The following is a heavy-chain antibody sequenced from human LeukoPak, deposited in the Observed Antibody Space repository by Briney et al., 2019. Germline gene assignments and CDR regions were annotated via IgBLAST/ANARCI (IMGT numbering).Heavy chain of an antibody. CDR2: ISWNSGSI. Sequence: PGRSLRLSCAASGFTFDDYAMHWVRQAPGKGLEWVSGISWNSGSIGYADSVKGRFTISRDNAKNSLYLQMNSLRAEDTALYYCAKSLLGYCSSTSCYGAFDIWGQGTMVTVSS. J-gene: IGHJ3*02. CDR3: AKSLLGYCSSTSCYGAFDI. V-gene: IGHV3-9*01. CDR1: GFTFDDYA. D-gene: IGHD2-2*01.